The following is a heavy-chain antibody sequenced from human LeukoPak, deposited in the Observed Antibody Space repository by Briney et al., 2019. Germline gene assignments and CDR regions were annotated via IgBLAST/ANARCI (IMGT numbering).Heavy chain of an antibody. J-gene: IGHJ4*02. V-gene: IGHV3-48*01. CDR3: AKDSTKVGATLYYFDY. CDR2: ISSSSSTI. D-gene: IGHD1-26*01. Sequence: PGGSLRLSCAASGFTFSSYSMNWVRQAPGKGLEWVSYISSSSSTIYYADSVKGRFTISRDNAKNSLYLQMNSLRAEDTAVYYCAKDSTKVGATLYYFDYWGQGTLVTVSS. CDR1: GFTFSSYS.